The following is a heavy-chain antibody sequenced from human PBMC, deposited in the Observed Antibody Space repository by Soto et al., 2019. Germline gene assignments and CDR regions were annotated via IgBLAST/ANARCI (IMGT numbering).Heavy chain of an antibody. D-gene: IGHD3-22*01. CDR2: IYYSGST. CDR1: GGSISSYY. J-gene: IGHJ4*02. V-gene: IGHV4-59*01. Sequence: SETLSLTFTVSGGSISSYYWSWIRQPPGKGLEWIGYIYYSGSTNYNPSLKSRVTISVDTSKNQFSLKLSSVTAADTAVYYCARVRSYYASSGWYYFDYWGQGTLVTVSS. CDR3: ARVRSYYASSGWYYFDY.